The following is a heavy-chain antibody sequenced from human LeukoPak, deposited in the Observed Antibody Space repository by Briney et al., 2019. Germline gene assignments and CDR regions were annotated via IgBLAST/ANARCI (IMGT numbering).Heavy chain of an antibody. J-gene: IGHJ4*02. V-gene: IGHV1-46*01. Sequence: ASVKVSCKASGYTFTGYYMHWVRQAPGQGLEWMGIINPSGGSTSYAQKFQGRVTMTRDTSTGTVYMELSSLRSEDTAVYYCARDPPDRGIAVAGSYWGQGTLVTVSS. D-gene: IGHD6-19*01. CDR3: ARDPPDRGIAVAGSY. CDR1: GYTFTGYY. CDR2: INPSGGST.